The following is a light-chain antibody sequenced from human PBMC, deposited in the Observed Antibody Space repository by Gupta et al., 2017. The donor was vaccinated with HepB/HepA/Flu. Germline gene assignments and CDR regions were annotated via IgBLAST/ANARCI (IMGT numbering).Light chain of an antibody. CDR3: LQNYSTPYT. CDR2: AAS. Sequence: DIHSTQPPSSLSASVGDRVTITCRASQSISSYLNWYQQKPGKAPKRLIYAASSLESGVPSRFSGSGSGTDFTLTISSLQPEDFGTYYCLQNYSTPYTFGQGTQLEIK. CDR1: QSISSY. J-gene: IGKJ2*01. V-gene: IGKV1-39*01.